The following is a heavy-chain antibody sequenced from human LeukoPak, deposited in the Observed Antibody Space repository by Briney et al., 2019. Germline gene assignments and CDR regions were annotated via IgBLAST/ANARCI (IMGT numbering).Heavy chain of an antibody. J-gene: IGHJ4*02. CDR1: GGSVSSGAYC. V-gene: IGHV4-61*08. CDR3: AREVVRYSRGWPDY. D-gene: IGHD6-19*01. CDR2: ICYRGRS. Sequence: PSETLSLTCTVSGGSVSSGAYCWSWIRQPPGEGLECIGYICYRGRSDYNPSLKSRVTMSLDTSRNQMSLNLNSVTAADTAVYYCAREVVRYSRGWPDYWGPGTLVTVSS.